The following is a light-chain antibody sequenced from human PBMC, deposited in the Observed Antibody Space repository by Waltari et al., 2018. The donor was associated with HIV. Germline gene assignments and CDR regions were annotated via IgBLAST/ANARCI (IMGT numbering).Light chain of an antibody. V-gene: IGLV1-40*01. J-gene: IGLJ3*02. CDR3: QSYDSSLSAWV. CDR2: GNT. CDR1: SSNIGAGYD. Sequence: QSVLTQPPSVSGAPGQGVTISCTGSSSNIGAGYDVHWYQQFPGTAPKLLIYGNTDRRAGVPDRFSGSKSGTSASLAITWLQAEDEADYYCQSYDSSLSAWVFGGGTKLTVL.